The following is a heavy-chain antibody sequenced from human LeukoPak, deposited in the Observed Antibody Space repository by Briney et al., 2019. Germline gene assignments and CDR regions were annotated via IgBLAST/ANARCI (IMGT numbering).Heavy chain of an antibody. D-gene: IGHD2-15*01. CDR1: GFTFSSYE. V-gene: IGHV4-59*01. CDR3: ARGRGFPDL. Sequence: PGGSLRLSCAASGFTFSSYEMNWVRQAPGKGLEWIGYVHYSGSTNYNPSLKSRLTISIDKSKNQFSLKLSSVTAADTAVYFCARGRGFPDLWGRGTLVTVSS. CDR2: VHYSGST. J-gene: IGHJ2*01.